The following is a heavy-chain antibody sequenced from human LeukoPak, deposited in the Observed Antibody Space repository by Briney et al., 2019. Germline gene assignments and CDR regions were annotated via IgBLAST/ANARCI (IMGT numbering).Heavy chain of an antibody. CDR3: ARSSESYDRSGYYSYYFDY. D-gene: IGHD3-22*01. Sequence: SETLSLTCTVSGGSISSYYWSWSRQPPGKGLEWIGYIYYTGSTNNNPSLKSRVTISVDTSKNQFSLKLSSVTAADMAVYYCARSSESYDRSGYYSYYFDYWGQGTLVTVSS. V-gene: IGHV4-59*01. CDR1: GGSISSYY. CDR2: IYYTGST. J-gene: IGHJ4*02.